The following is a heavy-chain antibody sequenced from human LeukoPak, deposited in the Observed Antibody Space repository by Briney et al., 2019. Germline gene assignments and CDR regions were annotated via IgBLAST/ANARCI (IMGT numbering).Heavy chain of an antibody. J-gene: IGHJ4*02. D-gene: IGHD6-19*01. CDR3: AREYRSGWTDY. Sequence: PSQTLSLTCTVSGGSISSGGYYWSWIRQHPGKGLEWIGYIYYSGSTYYNPSLKNRVTISVDTSKNQFSLKLSSVTAADTAVYYCAREYRSGWTDYWGQGTLVTVSS. CDR2: IYYSGST. V-gene: IGHV4-31*03. CDR1: GGSISSGGYY.